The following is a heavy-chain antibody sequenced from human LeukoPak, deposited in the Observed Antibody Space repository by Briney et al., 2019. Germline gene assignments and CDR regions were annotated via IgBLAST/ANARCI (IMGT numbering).Heavy chain of an antibody. CDR1: GGSISSSSYY. V-gene: IGHV4-39*07. J-gene: IGHJ4*02. CDR2: IYYSGST. Sequence: PSETLSLTCTVSGGSISSSSYYWGWIRQPPGKGLEWIGSIYYSGSTYYNPSLKSRVTISVDTSKSQFSLKLRSVTAADTAVYYCARSPHYDRYFDWLFHLYYFDYWGQGTLVTVSS. CDR3: ARSPHYDRYFDWLFHLYYFDY. D-gene: IGHD3-9*01.